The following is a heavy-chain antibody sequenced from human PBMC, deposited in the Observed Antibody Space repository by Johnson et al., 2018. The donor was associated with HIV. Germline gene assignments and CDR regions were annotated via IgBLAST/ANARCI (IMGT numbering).Heavy chain of an antibody. D-gene: IGHD6-19*01. J-gene: IGHJ3*02. CDR1: GFTFSSYD. CDR2: IRYDGSNK. Sequence: QVQLVESGGGVVQPGGSLRLSCAASGFTFSSYDMNWVRQAPGKGLEGVAFIRYDGSNKYYADSVKGRFTISRDNSKNTLYLQMNSLRAEDTAVYYCAGRSSAWYEDAFDIWGQGTMVTVSS. V-gene: IGHV3-30*02. CDR3: AGRSSAWYEDAFDI.